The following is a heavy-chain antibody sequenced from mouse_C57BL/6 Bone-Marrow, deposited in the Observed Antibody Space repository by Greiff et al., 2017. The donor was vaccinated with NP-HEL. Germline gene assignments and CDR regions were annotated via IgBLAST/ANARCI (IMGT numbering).Heavy chain of an antibody. CDR2: INPNNGGT. CDR1: GYTFTSYW. CDR3: ARGDYTGAMDY. D-gene: IGHD1-1*01. J-gene: IGHJ4*01. V-gene: IGHV1-55*01. Sequence: VQLQQPGAELVKPGASVKMSCKASGYTFTSYWITWVKQRPGQGLEWIGDINPNNGGTSSNQKFKGKATLTVNKSSSTAYMELRSLTSEDSAVYYCARGDYTGAMDYWGQGTSVTVSS.